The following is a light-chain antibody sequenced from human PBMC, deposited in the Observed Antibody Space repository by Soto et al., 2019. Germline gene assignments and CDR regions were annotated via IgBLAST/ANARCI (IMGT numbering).Light chain of an antibody. Sequence: EMVLTQSPGTLSLSPGERASLSCRASQSVSSSYLAWYQQKPGQAPRLLIYGASSRATGIPDRFRGSGSGTDFTLTISRLEPEDFAVYYCQQYGSSPLTFGGGTKVDIK. CDR3: QQYGSSPLT. CDR2: GAS. J-gene: IGKJ4*01. CDR1: QSVSSSY. V-gene: IGKV3-20*01.